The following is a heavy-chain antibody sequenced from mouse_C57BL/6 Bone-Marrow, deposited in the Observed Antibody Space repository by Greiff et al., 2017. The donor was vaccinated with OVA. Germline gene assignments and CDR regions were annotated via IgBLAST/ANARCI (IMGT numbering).Heavy chain of an antibody. CDR2: IWRGGST. V-gene: IGHV2-5*01. J-gene: IGHJ4*01. CDR1: GFSLTSYG. D-gene: IGHD2-3*01. CDR3: AKARWLLGAMDY. Sequence: VQLQQSGPGLVQPSQSLSITCTVSGFSLTSYGLHWFRQSPGKGLEWLGVIWRGGSTDYNAAFMSRLSITKDNSKSQVFFKMNSLQADDTAIYSCAKARWLLGAMDYWGQGTSVTVSS.